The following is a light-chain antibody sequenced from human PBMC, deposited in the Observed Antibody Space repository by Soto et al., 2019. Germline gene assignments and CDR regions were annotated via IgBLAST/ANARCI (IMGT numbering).Light chain of an antibody. Sequence: ETVLTQTPGTLSLSPGERATLSCRASQSVSNSYLAWFARNPGQAPRPLSSVASRRATGVPDRLSGCGAGTDFTLSIRSLEPVEFAVYDFQQYGSSPWTFGQGTKVDI. J-gene: IGKJ1*01. CDR2: VAS. CDR3: QQYGSSPWT. CDR1: QSVSNSY. V-gene: IGKV3-20*01.